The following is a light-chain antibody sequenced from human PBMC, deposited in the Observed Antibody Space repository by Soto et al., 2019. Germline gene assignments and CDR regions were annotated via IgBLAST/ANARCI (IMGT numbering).Light chain of an antibody. CDR3: QHFNSYSEA. CDR2: KAS. J-gene: IGKJ1*01. Sequence: DIQMTQSPSTLSGSVGDRVTITCRASQTISSWLAWYQQKPGKAPKLLIYKASTLKSGVPSRFSGSGSGTEFILTISSLQPDDFGSFYWQHFNSYSEAFGQGPKVDIK. CDR1: QTISSW. V-gene: IGKV1-5*03.